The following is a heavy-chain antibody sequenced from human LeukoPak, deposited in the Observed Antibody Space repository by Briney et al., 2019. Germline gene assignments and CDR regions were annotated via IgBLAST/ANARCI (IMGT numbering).Heavy chain of an antibody. J-gene: IGHJ4*02. CDR2: IYSGGST. D-gene: IGHD6-19*01. CDR3: ARDFPGVPVTGTRPLDY. V-gene: IGHV3-53*01. CDR1: GFTVSSNY. Sequence: GGSLRLSCAASGFTVSSNYMSWVRQAPGKGLEWVSVIYSGGSTYHADSVKGRFTISRDNSKNTLYLQMSSLRAEDTAVYYCARDFPGVPVTGTRPLDYWGQGALVTVSS.